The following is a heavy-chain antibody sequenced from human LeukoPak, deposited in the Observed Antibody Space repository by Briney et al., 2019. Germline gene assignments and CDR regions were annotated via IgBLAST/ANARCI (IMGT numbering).Heavy chain of an antibody. CDR3: ARSDYVLTPYGMDV. CDR1: GFTVSSNY. J-gene: IGHJ6*02. D-gene: IGHD3-10*02. V-gene: IGHV3-66*01. CDR2: IYSGGST. Sequence: GGSLRLSCAASGFTVSSNYMSWLRQAPGKGLEWVSVIYSGGSTYYADSVKGRFTISRDNSKNTLYLQMNSLRADDTAVYYCARSDYVLTPYGMDVWGQGTTVTVSS.